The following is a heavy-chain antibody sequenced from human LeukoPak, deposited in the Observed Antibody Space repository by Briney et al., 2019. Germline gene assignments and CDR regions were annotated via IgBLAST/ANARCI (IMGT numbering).Heavy chain of an antibody. Sequence: SGTLSLTCAVSGDSISSSTWWNWLRQPPGKGLEWIGEIYSTGENNKNPSLKSRVTISSDKPKNQFSLRLTSVTAADTAMYYCVRGHNENRYKSAVDIWGEGTMVTVSS. J-gene: IGHJ3*02. CDR3: VRGHNENRYKSAVDI. V-gene: IGHV4-4*02. D-gene: IGHD5-24*01. CDR1: GDSISSSTW. CDR2: IYSTGEN.